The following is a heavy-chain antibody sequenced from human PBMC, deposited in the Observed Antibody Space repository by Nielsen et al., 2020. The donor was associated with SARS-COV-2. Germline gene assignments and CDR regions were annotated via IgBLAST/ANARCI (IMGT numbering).Heavy chain of an antibody. Sequence: VRQMPGKGLEWMGRIDPSDSYTNYSPSFQGHVTISADKSISTAYLQWSSLKASDTAMYYCAREAQSCSSTSCIRRYYYYMDVWGKGTTVTVSS. D-gene: IGHD2-2*01. CDR3: AREAQSCSSTSCIRRYYYYMDV. J-gene: IGHJ6*03. V-gene: IGHV5-10-1*01. CDR2: IDPSDSYT.